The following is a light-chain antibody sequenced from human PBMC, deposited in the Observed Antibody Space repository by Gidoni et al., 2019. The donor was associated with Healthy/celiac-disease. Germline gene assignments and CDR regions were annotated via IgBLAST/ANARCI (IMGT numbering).Light chain of an antibody. CDR2: EVS. CDR3: CSYAGSSTSYVV. CDR1: SSDVVSYNL. V-gene: IGLV2-23*02. J-gene: IGLJ2*01. Sequence: QSALTQPASVSGAPGQSNTISCTGTSSDVVSYNLVSWYQQHPGKAPILMIYEVSKRPSGVSNRFSGSKSGNTASLTISGLQAEDEADYYCCSYAGSSTSYVVFGGGTKL.